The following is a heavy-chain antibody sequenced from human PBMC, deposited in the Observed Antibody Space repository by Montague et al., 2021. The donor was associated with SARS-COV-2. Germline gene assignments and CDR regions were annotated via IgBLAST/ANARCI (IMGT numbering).Heavy chain of an antibody. D-gene: IGHD3-10*01. CDR2: IFYSGNS. V-gene: IGHV4-39*01. Sequence: SETLSLTCTVSGGFISNIGYYWGWIRQPPGKGLEWIGSIFYSGNSYYNPSLKSRVSISVATSRSQFSLKVNSVTAADTAVYYCARQNRGLWFGEWLFDYWGQGVLVTVSS. CDR3: ARQNRGLWFGEWLFDY. CDR1: GGFISNIGYY. J-gene: IGHJ4*02.